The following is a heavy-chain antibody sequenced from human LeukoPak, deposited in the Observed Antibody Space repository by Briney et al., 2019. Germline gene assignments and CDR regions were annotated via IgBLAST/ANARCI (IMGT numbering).Heavy chain of an antibody. J-gene: IGHJ4*02. D-gene: IGHD3-10*01. CDR3: ARRIGNYYGSGSYGPRNFDY. CDR1: GGSISSYY. Sequence: PSETLSLTCTVSGGSISSYYWSWIRQPPGKGLEWIGYIYYSGSTNYNPSLKSRVTISVDTSKNQFSLKLSSVTAADTAVYYCARRIGNYYGSGSYGPRNFDYWGQGILVTVSS. V-gene: IGHV4-59*01. CDR2: IYYSGST.